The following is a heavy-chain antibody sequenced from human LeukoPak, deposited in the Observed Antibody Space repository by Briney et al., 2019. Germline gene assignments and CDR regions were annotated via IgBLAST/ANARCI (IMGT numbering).Heavy chain of an antibody. Sequence: SETLSLTCAVYGGSFSGYYWSWIRQPPGKGLEWIGEINHSGSTNYNPSLKSRVTISVDASKNQFSLKLSSVAAADTAVYYCARGYYTDYWGQGTLVTVSS. V-gene: IGHV4-34*01. CDR3: ARGYYTDY. CDR2: INHSGST. D-gene: IGHD3-22*01. CDR1: GGSFSGYY. J-gene: IGHJ4*02.